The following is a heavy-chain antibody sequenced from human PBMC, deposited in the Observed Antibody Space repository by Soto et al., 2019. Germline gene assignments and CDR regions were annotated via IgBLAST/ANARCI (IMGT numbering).Heavy chain of an antibody. CDR1: GGSISSGGYY. J-gene: IGHJ4*02. V-gene: IGHV4-31*03. Sequence: QVQLQESGPGLVKPSQTLSLTCTVSGGSISSGGYYWSWIRQHPGKGLEWIGYIYYSGSTYYNPSLKSRVTISVDTSKNQFSLKLSSVTAADTAVYYCARDKIYGDYIFSSGGYYFDYWGQGTLVTVAS. D-gene: IGHD4-17*01. CDR3: ARDKIYGDYIFSSGGYYFDY. CDR2: IYYSGST.